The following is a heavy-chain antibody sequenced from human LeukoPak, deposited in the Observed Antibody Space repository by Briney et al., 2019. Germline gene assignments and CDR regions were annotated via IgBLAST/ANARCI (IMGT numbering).Heavy chain of an antibody. J-gene: IGHJ4*02. V-gene: IGHV3-72*01. Sequence: GGSLRLSCAASGFTFSGHYMDWVRQTPGKGPEWVGRIRNKGNSYTTEYAASVKGRFTISRDDSKNSVYLQMNSLKTEDTAVYYCARSSSGWYPLFDYWGQGTQVTVSS. D-gene: IGHD6-13*01. CDR2: IRNKGNSYTT. CDR1: GFTFSGHY. CDR3: ARSSSGWYPLFDY.